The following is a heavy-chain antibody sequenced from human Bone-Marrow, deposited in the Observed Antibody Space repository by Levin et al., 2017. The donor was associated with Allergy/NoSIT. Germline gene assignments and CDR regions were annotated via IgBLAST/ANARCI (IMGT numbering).Heavy chain of an antibody. D-gene: IGHD1-1*01. CDR1: GCTSSNYG. CDR2: MWFYGSNK. Sequence: GGSLRLSCAASGCTSSNYGMYWVRQAPDKGLEWVAVMWFYGSNKYYADSVKGRFNISRDNFKNTLYLQMASLRVADTGAYYCVRGYNTGYYGGMDVWGQGTTVTVSS. CDR3: VRGYNTGYYGGMDV. V-gene: IGHV3-33*01. J-gene: IGHJ6*02.